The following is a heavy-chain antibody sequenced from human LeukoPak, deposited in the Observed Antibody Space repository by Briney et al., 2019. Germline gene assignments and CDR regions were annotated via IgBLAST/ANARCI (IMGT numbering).Heavy chain of an antibody. J-gene: IGHJ5*02. D-gene: IGHD4-17*01. V-gene: IGHV3-7*01. CDR1: GFTFISYG. CDR2: IKQDGSEK. Sequence: GGSLRLSCAASGFTFISYGLSWVGKAQGKGLDWLPNIKQDGSEKYYVDSVKGRFTISRDNAKNSLYLQMNSLRAEDTAVYYCPREDYGDYGNWFDPWGQGTLVTVSS. CDR3: PREDYGDYGNWFDP.